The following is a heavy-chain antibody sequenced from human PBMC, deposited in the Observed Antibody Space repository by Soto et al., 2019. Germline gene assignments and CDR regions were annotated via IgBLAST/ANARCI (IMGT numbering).Heavy chain of an antibody. CDR1: GFTFDDYA. CDR3: AKDILRAILGDYGTGAFDI. CDR2: ISWNSGSI. V-gene: IGHV3-9*01. Sequence: EVQLVESGGGLVQPGRSLRLSCAASGFTFDDYAMHWVRQAPGKGLEWVSGISWNSGSIGYADSVKGRFTISRDNAKNSLYLQMNSLRAEDTALYYCAKDILRAILGDYGTGAFDIWGQGTMVTVSS. D-gene: IGHD4-17*01. J-gene: IGHJ3*02.